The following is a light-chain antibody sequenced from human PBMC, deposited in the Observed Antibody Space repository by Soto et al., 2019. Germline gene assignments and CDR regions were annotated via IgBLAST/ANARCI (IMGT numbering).Light chain of an antibody. CDR1: SSDVGAYKY. CDR3: TSYVGNDIWV. CDR2: DVT. V-gene: IGLV2-8*01. J-gene: IGLJ3*02. Sequence: QSALTQPPSASGSPGQSVTISCTGTSSDVGAYKYVSWYQQYPGKAPKLMIYDVTKRPSGVPHRFSGSKSGNTASLTVSGHQAEDAADYYSTSYVGNDIWVFGGGTKVTVL.